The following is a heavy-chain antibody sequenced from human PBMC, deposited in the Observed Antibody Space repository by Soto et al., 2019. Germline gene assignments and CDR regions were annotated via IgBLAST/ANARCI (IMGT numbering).Heavy chain of an antibody. CDR2: ILPVFRTP. V-gene: IGHV1-69*01. J-gene: IGHJ6*04. Sequence: QMHLVQSGPEVRKPGSSVKVSCKASGGTFGDYGIDWVRQAPGHGLEWMGGILPVFRTPRNAQKFEGRVSLTGGEVTNTAFMGWKGRGPGDRATYYGGRDDGGGGMEVWGKGTTVIVSS. CDR1: GGTFGDYG. CDR3: GRDDGGGGMEV. D-gene: IGHD3-16*01.